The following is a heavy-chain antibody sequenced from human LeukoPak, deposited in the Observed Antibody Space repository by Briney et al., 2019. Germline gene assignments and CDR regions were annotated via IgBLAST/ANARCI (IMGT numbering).Heavy chain of an antibody. D-gene: IGHD5-12*01. CDR1: GFTFSSYW. CDR3: ARGKATITWYYFDY. J-gene: IGHJ4*02. Sequence: GGSLRLSCAASGFTFSSYWMSWFRQAPGKGLEWVANIKQDGSEKYYVDSVKGRFTISRDNAKNSLYLQMNSLRAEDTAVYYCARGKATITWYYFDYWGQGTLVTVSS. CDR2: IKQDGSEK. V-gene: IGHV3-7*01.